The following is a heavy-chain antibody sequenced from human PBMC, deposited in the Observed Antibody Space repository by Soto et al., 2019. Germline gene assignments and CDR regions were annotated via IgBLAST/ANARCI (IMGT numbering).Heavy chain of an antibody. J-gene: IGHJ4*02. Sequence: PGGSLSLSCAASGFIFSDSAMHWVRQASGKGLEWVGRIRSKANTYATAYAASVEGRFTISRDDSKNTAYLQMNRLKTEDTAVYYCTTGIAARPPGWGQGTLVTV. CDR1: GFIFSDSA. D-gene: IGHD6-6*01. CDR3: TTGIAARPPG. CDR2: IRSKANTYAT. V-gene: IGHV3-73*01.